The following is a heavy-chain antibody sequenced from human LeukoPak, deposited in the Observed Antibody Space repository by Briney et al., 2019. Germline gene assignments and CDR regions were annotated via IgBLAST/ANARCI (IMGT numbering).Heavy chain of an antibody. CDR3: ARGSGTYYPFDH. Sequence: GGSLRLSCAASGFTFSSYGMHWVRQAPGKGLEWVAVISYDGSNKYYADSVKGRFTISRDNSKSTVSLQMNSLRAEDTAVYYCARGSGTYYPFDHWGQGTLVTVSS. D-gene: IGHD1-26*01. CDR1: GFTFSSYG. V-gene: IGHV3-30*03. J-gene: IGHJ4*02. CDR2: ISYDGSNK.